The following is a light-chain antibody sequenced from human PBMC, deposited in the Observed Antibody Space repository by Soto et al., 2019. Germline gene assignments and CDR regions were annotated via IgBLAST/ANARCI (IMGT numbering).Light chain of an antibody. J-gene: IGKJ1*01. CDR1: QSVNSK. CDR2: AAS. V-gene: IGKV3-15*01. CDR3: QQYDNWPGT. Sequence: EIVMTQYPATLSVSPGERVILSCRASQSVNSKLAWYQQKPGQAPRLLIYAASTRATGVPVRISGSGSGTEFTLTISSLQSEDFAVYYCQQYDNWPGTFGQGDQGGYQ.